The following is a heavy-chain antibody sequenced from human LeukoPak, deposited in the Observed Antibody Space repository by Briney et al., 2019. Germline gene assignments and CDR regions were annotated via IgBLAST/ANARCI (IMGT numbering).Heavy chain of an antibody. CDR2: IDPSGGGT. D-gene: IGHD3-10*01. V-gene: IGHV1-46*01. Sequence: ASVKVSCKASGYTFTSYYMHWVRQAPGQGLEWMGIIDPSGGGTNYAQRFQGRVTMTRDTSTSTVYMELSSLRSEDTAVYYCASLGSGSSRIIDFDYWGQGTLVTVSS. J-gene: IGHJ4*02. CDR3: ASLGSGSSRIIDFDY. CDR1: GYTFTSYY.